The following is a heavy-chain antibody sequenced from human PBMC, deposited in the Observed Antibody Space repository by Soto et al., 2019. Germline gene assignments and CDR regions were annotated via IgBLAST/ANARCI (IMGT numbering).Heavy chain of an antibody. CDR2: IYYSGST. CDR1: GGSISSSRYY. J-gene: IGHJ6*04. D-gene: IGHD1-20*01. V-gene: IGHV4-39*01. Sequence: QLQLQESGPGLVKPSETLSLTCTVSGGSISSSRYYWGWIRQPPGKGLEWIGSIYYSGSTYYNPSLKSRVTISVDTSKNQFSLKLSSVTAADTAVYYCARHNWNGPMDVWGKGTTVTVSS. CDR3: ARHNWNGPMDV.